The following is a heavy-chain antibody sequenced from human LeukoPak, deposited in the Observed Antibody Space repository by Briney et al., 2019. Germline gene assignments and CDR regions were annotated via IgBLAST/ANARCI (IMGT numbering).Heavy chain of an antibody. J-gene: IGHJ4*02. CDR3: ARDGVGSGSYYNVHFDY. CDR1: GGSFSGYY. D-gene: IGHD3-10*01. Sequence: SETLSLTCAVYGGSFSGYYWSWIRQPPGKGLELIGEINHSGSANYNPYLKSRVTISVDTSKNQFSLKLSSVTAADTAVYYCARDGVGSGSYYNVHFDYWGQGTLVTVSS. V-gene: IGHV4-34*01. CDR2: INHSGSA.